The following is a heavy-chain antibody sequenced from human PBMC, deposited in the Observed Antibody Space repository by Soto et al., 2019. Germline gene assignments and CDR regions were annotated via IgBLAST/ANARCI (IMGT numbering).Heavy chain of an antibody. J-gene: IGHJ5*02. CDR2: ISSSSSYT. D-gene: IGHD2-15*01. CDR1: GFTFSDYY. V-gene: IGHV3-11*06. Sequence: PGWSLRLSCSASGFTFSDYYMSWIRQAPGKGLESLSYISSSSSYTNYADSLKGRFTISRDNAKNSLYRQMKSLRAEATAVYYCARDRVVGAHRRQYWFDPWGQGTLVTVSS. CDR3: ARDRVVGAHRRQYWFDP.